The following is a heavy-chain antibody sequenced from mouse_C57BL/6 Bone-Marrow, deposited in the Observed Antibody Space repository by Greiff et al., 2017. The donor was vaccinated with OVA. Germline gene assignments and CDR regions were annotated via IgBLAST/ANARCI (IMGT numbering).Heavy chain of an antibody. CDR1: GYTFTSYW. V-gene: IGHV1-64*01. Sequence: QVQLKQPGAELVKPGASVKLSCKASGYTFTSYWMHWVKQRPGQGLEWMGMIHPYSGSTNYNEKFKSKATLTVDKSSSTAYMQLSSLTSEDSAVYYCARLGRWFAYWGQGTLVTVSA. CDR2: IHPYSGST. CDR3: ARLGRWFAY. J-gene: IGHJ3*01.